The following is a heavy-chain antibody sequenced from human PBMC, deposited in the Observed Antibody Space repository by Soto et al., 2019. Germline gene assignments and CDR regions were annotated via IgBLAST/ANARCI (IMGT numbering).Heavy chain of an antibody. CDR3: ARDQADDYGDYVGVFFY. Sequence: PSVPLSLTCTVSGDSISRGAYYWTWNSQHPVKGLEWIGYISNSGRTYYNPSLKSRVTISVDTSKNQFSLKLSSVTAADTAVYYCARDQADDYGDYVGVFFYWGQGTLVTVSS. V-gene: IGHV4-61*08. D-gene: IGHD4-17*01. J-gene: IGHJ4*02. CDR1: GDSISRGAYY. CDR2: ISNSGRT.